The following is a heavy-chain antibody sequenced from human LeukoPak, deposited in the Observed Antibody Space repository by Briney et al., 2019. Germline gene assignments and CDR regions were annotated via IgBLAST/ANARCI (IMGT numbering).Heavy chain of an antibody. CDR3: ARGMGYSYGHPQGAFDI. CDR1: GYSFTSYG. J-gene: IGHJ3*02. V-gene: IGHV1-18*01. D-gene: IGHD5-18*01. Sequence: GASVKVSCKASGYSFTSYGSNWVRQAPGQGLEWMGWMSAYNGKTNYAHSLQGRVTVTADTSTSTAYMELRSLRSEDTAVYYCARGMGYSYGHPQGAFDIWGQGTMVTVS. CDR2: MSAYNGKT.